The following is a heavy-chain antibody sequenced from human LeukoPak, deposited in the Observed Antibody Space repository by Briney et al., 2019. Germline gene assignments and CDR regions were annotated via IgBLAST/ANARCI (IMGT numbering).Heavy chain of an antibody. D-gene: IGHD3-22*01. Sequence: ETLSLTCTVSGGSISSYYWSWIRQPAGKGLEWIGRIYTSGSTHYNPPLKSRVTMSVDTSKNQFSLKLSSVTAADTAVYYCARDSSGSPYYYYYYMDVWGKGTTVTVSS. V-gene: IGHV4-4*07. CDR2: IYTSGST. CDR3: ARDSSGSPYYYYYYMDV. CDR1: GGSISSYY. J-gene: IGHJ6*03.